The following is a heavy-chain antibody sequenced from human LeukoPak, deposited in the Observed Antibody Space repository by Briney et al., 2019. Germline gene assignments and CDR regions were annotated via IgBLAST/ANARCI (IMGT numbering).Heavy chain of an antibody. CDR2: IYTSGST. J-gene: IGHJ4*02. V-gene: IGHV4-4*07. CDR3: ARVDLRAAYFDY. D-gene: IGHD2-15*01. CDR1: GGSISSYY. Sequence: PSETLSLTCTVSGGSISSYYWSWIRQPAGKGLEWIGRIYTSGSTGYNPSLKSRVTMSVDTSKNQFSLKLSSVTAADTAVHYCARVDLRAAYFDYWGQGTLVTVSS.